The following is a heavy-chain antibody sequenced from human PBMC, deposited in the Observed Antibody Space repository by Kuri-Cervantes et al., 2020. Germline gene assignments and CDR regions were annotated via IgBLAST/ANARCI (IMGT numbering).Heavy chain of an antibody. Sequence: ASVKVSCKASGYTFTSYGISWVRQAPGQGLEWMGWISAYNGNTNYAQKLQGRVTMTTDTSTSTAYMELRSLRSDDTAVYYCAKDSLPRIAAAGTDGMDVWGQGTTVTVSS. J-gene: IGHJ6*02. V-gene: IGHV1-18*01. D-gene: IGHD6-13*01. CDR1: GYTFTSYG. CDR3: AKDSLPRIAAAGTDGMDV. CDR2: ISAYNGNT.